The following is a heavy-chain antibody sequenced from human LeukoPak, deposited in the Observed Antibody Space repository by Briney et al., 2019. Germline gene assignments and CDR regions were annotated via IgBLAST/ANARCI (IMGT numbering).Heavy chain of an antibody. D-gene: IGHD1-26*01. Sequence: GSVKVSCKASGYTFTSYDINWVRQATGQGLEWMGWMNPNSGNTGYAQKFQGRVTMTRNTSISTAYMELSSLRSEDTAVYYCARGLGVGATNYFDYWGQGTLATVSS. V-gene: IGHV1-8*01. CDR3: ARGLGVGATNYFDY. CDR1: GYTFTSYD. J-gene: IGHJ4*02. CDR2: MNPNSGNT.